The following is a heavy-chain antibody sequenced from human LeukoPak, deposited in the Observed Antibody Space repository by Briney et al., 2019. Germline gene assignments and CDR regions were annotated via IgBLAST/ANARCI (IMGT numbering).Heavy chain of an antibody. CDR2: VYYSGST. CDR3: ARDRPGGSSLDY. J-gene: IGHJ4*02. D-gene: IGHD6-13*01. Sequence: SETLSLTCSVSGGSINDYHWSWIRQPPGKGLEYIGYVYYSGSTNYNPSLKSRVTISVDRSKNQFSLKLTSVTAGDTAVYYCARDRPGGSSLDYWGQGTLVTVSS. CDR1: GGSINDYH. V-gene: IGHV4-59*01.